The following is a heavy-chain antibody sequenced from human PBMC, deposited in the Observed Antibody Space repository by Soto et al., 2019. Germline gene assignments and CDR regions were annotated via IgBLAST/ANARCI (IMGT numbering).Heavy chain of an antibody. Sequence: SLRLSCTASGFTFGDYAMTWFRQAPGKGKEWVGFIRSKAYGGTTEYAASVKGRFTISRDDSKSIAYLQMNSLKTENTAVYYCTRSLAVAGTGPFDYWGQGTLVTVSS. V-gene: IGHV3-49*03. D-gene: IGHD6-19*01. CDR1: GFTFGDYA. J-gene: IGHJ4*02. CDR3: TRSLAVAGTGPFDY. CDR2: IRSKAYGGTT.